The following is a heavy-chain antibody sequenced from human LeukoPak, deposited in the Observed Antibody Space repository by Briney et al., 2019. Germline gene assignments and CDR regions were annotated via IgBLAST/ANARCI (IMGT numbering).Heavy chain of an antibody. CDR2: IIPILGTA. CDR3: ARGYYDSSGYYYFDY. J-gene: IGHJ4*02. V-gene: IGHV1-69*10. D-gene: IGHD3-22*01. CDR1: GGTFSSYA. Sequence: SVKVSCKASGGTFSSYAISWVRQAPGQGLGWMGGIIPILGTANYAQKFQGRVTITADKSTSTAYMELSSLRSEDTAVYYCARGYYDSSGYYYFDYWGQGTLVTVSS.